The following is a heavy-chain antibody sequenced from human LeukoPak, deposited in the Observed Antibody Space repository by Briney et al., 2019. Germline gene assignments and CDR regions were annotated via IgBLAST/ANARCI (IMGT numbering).Heavy chain of an antibody. Sequence: SQTLSLTCTVSGGSISSGSYYWSWIRQPAGKGLEWIGRIYTSGSTNYNPSLKSRVTISVDTSKNQFSLKLSSVTAADTAVYYCARGPYYDFWSGYEYYYYYYMDVWGEGTTVTVSS. J-gene: IGHJ6*03. CDR3: ARGPYYDFWSGYEYYYYYYMDV. D-gene: IGHD3-3*01. CDR2: IYTSGST. CDR1: GGSISSGSYY. V-gene: IGHV4-61*02.